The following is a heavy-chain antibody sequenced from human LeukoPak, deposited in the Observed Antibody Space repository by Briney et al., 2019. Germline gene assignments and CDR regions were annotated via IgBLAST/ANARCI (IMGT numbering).Heavy chain of an antibody. J-gene: IGHJ4*02. CDR3: AGGSDFWSGYRYYFDY. D-gene: IGHD3-3*01. CDR1: GYSISSGYY. CDR2: IYHSGST. V-gene: IGHV4-38-2*01. Sequence: PSETLSLTCAVPGYSISSGYYWGWIRQPPGKGLEWIGSIYHSGSTYYNPSLKSRVTISVDTSKNQFSLKLSSVTAADTAVYYCAGGSDFWSGYRYYFDYWGQGTLVTVSS.